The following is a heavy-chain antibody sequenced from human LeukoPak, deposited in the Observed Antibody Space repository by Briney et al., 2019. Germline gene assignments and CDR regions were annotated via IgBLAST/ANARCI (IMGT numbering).Heavy chain of an antibody. J-gene: IGHJ4*02. Sequence: PGGSLRLSCAASGFTFSSYSMNWVRQAPGKGLEWVSYISSSGSTIYYADSVKGRFTIPRDNAKNSLYLQMNSLRDEDTAVYYCARGPLGAAYFDYWGQGTPVTVSS. D-gene: IGHD2-15*01. CDR1: GFTFSSYS. CDR3: ARGPLGAAYFDY. V-gene: IGHV3-48*02. CDR2: ISSSGSTI.